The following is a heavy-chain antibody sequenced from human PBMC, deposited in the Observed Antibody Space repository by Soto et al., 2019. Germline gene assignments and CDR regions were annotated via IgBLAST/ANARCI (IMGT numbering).Heavy chain of an antibody. Sequence: EVQLLESGGGLVQPGGSLRLSCAASGFTFSSFALNWVRQAPGKGLEWVSIISGSADSTFYADSVKGRFTISRDNSKNRLFLKINSRRAEDPAVYYCAKTRGAMIYAISVYGMDVGAQGTAVPVS. CDR1: GFTFSSFA. CDR3: AKTRGAMIYAISVYGMDV. J-gene: IGHJ6*02. D-gene: IGHD2-8*01. V-gene: IGHV3-23*01. CDR2: ISGSADST.